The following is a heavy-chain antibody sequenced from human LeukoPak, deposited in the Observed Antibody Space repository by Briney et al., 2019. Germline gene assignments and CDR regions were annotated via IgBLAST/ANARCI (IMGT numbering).Heavy chain of an antibody. V-gene: IGHV1-18*01. Sequence: RRASVKVSCKASGYTFTSYGISWVRQAPGQGLEGMGWISAYNGNTNYAQKLQGRVTMTTDTSTSTAYMELRSLRSDDTAVYYCARDRAGSSGWLDAFDIWGQGTMVTVSS. CDR3: ARDRAGSSGWLDAFDI. D-gene: IGHD6-19*01. J-gene: IGHJ3*02. CDR2: ISAYNGNT. CDR1: GYTFTSYG.